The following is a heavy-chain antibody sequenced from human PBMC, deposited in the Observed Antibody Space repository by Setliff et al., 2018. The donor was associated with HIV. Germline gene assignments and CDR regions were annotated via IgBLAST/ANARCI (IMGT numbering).Heavy chain of an antibody. CDR2: INHSGNT. V-gene: IGHV4-34*01. CDR3: ARGLGRGSGTYYNPPGY. D-gene: IGHD3-10*01. Sequence: NLSETLSLTCAFNGGSFSGYDWMWIRQSPGEGLEWIGEINHSGNTNYNPSLKSRVTMSGDTSKNQFSLNLTSVTAADTAVYFCARGLGRGSGTYYNPPGYWGPGTLVTVSS. J-gene: IGHJ4*02. CDR1: GGSFSGYD.